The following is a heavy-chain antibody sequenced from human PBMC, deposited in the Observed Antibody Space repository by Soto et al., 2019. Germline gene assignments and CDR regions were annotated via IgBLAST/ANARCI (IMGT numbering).Heavy chain of an antibody. Sequence: VQLVESGGTLVQPGGSLRLSCAASGFLFSDFDMNWVRQAPGKGLEWICYISYSGSTYFNPSLKSRVTMSVATSKNQFSLRLSSATAADTAIYYCARAAGYSFGSRFDHWGQGTLVTVSS. V-gene: IGHV4-31*02. D-gene: IGHD5-18*01. CDR1: GFLFSDFD. CDR3: ARAAGYSFGSRFDH. CDR2: ISYSGST. J-gene: IGHJ4*02.